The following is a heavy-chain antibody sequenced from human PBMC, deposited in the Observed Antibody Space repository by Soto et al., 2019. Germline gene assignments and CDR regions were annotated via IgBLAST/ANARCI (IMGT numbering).Heavy chain of an antibody. D-gene: IGHD6-19*01. J-gene: IGHJ4*02. V-gene: IGHV1-18*01. CDR2: ISAYNGNT. Sequence: ASVKVSCKASGYTFTSYGISWVRQAPGQGLEWMGWISAYNGNTNYAQKLQGRVTMTTDTFTSTAYMELRSLRSDDTVVYYCARAYSSGWSLDYWGQGTLVTVSS. CDR1: GYTFTSYG. CDR3: ARAYSSGWSLDY.